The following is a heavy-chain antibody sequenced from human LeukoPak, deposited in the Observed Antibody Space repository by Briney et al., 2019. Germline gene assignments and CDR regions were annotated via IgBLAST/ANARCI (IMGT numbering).Heavy chain of an antibody. V-gene: IGHV3-30-3*02. Sequence: GRSLRLSCAASGFTFSSYAMHWVRQAPGKGLEWVAVISYDGSNKYYADSVKGRFTISRDNSKDTLYLQMNGLRAEDTAVYFCAKQSAGSAAWYSLHYDFWGQGTLVTVSS. CDR1: GFTFSSYA. D-gene: IGHD6-13*01. J-gene: IGHJ4*02. CDR3: AKQSAGSAAWYSLHYDF. CDR2: ISYDGSNK.